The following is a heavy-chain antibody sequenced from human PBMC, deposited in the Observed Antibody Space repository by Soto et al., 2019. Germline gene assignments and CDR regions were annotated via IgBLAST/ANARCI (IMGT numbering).Heavy chain of an antibody. CDR3: ARDDADTAMGRVDY. D-gene: IGHD5-18*01. CDR2: ISSSSSYI. CDR1: GFTFSSYS. Sequence: PGGSLRLSCAASGFTFSSYSTNWVRQAPGKGLEWVSSISSSSSYIYYADSVKGRFTISRDNAENSLYLQMNSLRAEDTAVYYCARDDADTAMGRVDYWGQGTLVTVSS. V-gene: IGHV3-21*01. J-gene: IGHJ4*02.